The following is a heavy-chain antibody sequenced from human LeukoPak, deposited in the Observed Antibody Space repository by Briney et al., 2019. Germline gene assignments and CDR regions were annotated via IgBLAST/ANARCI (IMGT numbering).Heavy chain of an antibody. CDR1: GFTFDDYA. J-gene: IGHJ4*02. CDR2: ISWNSGSI. D-gene: IGHD5-12*01. Sequence: PGRSLRLSCAASGFTFDDYAMHWVRQAPGKGLEWVSGISWNSGSIGYADSVKGRFTISRDNAKNSLYLQMNSLRAEDTALYYCAKDMGVDIVATIGFDYWGQGTLVTVSS. CDR3: AKDMGVDIVATIGFDY. V-gene: IGHV3-9*01.